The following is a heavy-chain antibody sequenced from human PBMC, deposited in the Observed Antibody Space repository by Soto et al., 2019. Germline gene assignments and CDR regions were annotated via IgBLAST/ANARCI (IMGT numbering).Heavy chain of an antibody. V-gene: IGHV1-18*01. D-gene: IGHD6-13*01. J-gene: IGHJ6*02. CDR3: ARDPHTGSSWSYHYDGMDV. CDR2: VSTYNGNI. Sequence: QVQLVQSGAEVKKPGASVKVSCKASGYTFSTYGISWVRQAPGQGLEWMGWVSTYNGNIKYAQKFQGRVTMTTDTATSTAYMELRSLGSDDTAVYYCARDPHTGSSWSYHYDGMDVWGQGTTVTVS. CDR1: GYTFSTYG.